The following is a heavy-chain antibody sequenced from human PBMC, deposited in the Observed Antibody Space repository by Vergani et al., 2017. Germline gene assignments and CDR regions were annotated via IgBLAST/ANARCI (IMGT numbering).Heavy chain of an antibody. D-gene: IGHD3-22*01. V-gene: IGHV3-23*01. CDR2: VSGSSATP. J-gene: IGHJ4*02. Sequence: EVQLLESGGGLVQPGGSLRLSCEASGFSFPGYAMSWVRQAPGKGLEWVSSVSGSSATPYYADSVKGRFTIARDNSKNTMFLQMNNLRAEDTAVYYCAKDNVPVYYDSSGYCDYWGQGTLVTVSS. CDR3: AKDNVPVYYDSSGYCDY. CDR1: GFSFPGYA.